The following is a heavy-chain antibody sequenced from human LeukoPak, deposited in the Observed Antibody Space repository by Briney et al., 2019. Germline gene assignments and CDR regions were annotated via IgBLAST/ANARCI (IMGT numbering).Heavy chain of an antibody. J-gene: IGHJ4*02. Sequence: NPSETLSLTCTVSGASIYTYYWSWIRQPVGKGLEFIGRIYTGGSTNYNPSLKSRVFMSVDTSKNQFSLRLNSVTAADTAVYYCARLSGNFWYFDYWGQGTLVTVSS. D-gene: IGHD5-12*01. CDR2: IYTGGST. CDR1: GASIYTYY. CDR3: ARLSGNFWYFDY. V-gene: IGHV4-4*07.